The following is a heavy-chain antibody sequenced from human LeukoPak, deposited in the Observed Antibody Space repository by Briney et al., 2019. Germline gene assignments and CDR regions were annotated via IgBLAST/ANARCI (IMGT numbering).Heavy chain of an antibody. CDR3: ARGVSSYNYFDY. CDR1: GFTVSSTF. Sequence: PGGSLRLSCAASGFTVSSTFMSWVRQAPGKGLEWVSVIYSGGNTYYADSVKGRFTISRDNSKNTLYLQMNSLRAEDTAVYYCARGVSSYNYFDYWGQGNLVTVSS. J-gene: IGHJ4*02. D-gene: IGHD1-26*01. V-gene: IGHV3-53*01. CDR2: IYSGGNT.